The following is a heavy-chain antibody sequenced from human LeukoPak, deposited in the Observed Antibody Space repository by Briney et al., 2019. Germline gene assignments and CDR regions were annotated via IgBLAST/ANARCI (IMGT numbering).Heavy chain of an antibody. J-gene: IGHJ4*01. CDR3: TRGLTGTTDY. Sequence: PGRSLRLSCTASGFTFGEYAMSWVRQAPGKGLEWVGFIRSKAYGGTTEYAASVKGRFTISRDDSKSIAYLQMISLKTEDTAVYYCTRGLTGTTDYWGHRTPVTVSS. V-gene: IGHV3-49*04. D-gene: IGHD1-7*01. CDR1: GFTFGEYA. CDR2: IRSKAYGGTT.